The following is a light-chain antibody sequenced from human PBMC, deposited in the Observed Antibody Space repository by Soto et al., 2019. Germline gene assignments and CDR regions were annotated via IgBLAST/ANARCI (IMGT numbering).Light chain of an antibody. CDR1: QSISSW. Sequence: DIQMTQSPSTLSASVGDRVTITCRASQSISSWLAWYQQKPGKAPKLLIYDASSLESGVPSRFSGSGSGTKFTLTISSLQPDDFATYYCQQYNSNPITFGQGTRLEIK. CDR2: DAS. V-gene: IGKV1-5*01. CDR3: QQYNSNPIT. J-gene: IGKJ5*01.